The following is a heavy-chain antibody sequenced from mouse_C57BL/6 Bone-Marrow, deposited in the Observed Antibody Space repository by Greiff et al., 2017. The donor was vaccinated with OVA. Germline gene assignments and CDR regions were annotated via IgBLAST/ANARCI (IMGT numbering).Heavy chain of an antibody. D-gene: IGHD4-1*02. J-gene: IGHJ2*01. CDR3: ASPNWDVFDY. Sequence: EVQLQQSGPELVKPGASVKISCKASGYTFTDYYMNWVKQSHGKSLEWIGDINPNNGGTSYNQKFKGKATLTVDKSSSTAYMELRSLTSEDSAVYYCASPNWDVFDYWGQGTTLTVSS. V-gene: IGHV1-26*01. CDR1: GYTFTDYY. CDR2: INPNNGGT.